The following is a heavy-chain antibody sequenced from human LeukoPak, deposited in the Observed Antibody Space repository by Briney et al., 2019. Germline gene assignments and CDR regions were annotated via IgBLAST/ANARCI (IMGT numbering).Heavy chain of an antibody. CDR1: KFAFSSYA. Sequence: GGSLRLSCAASKFAFSSYAMSWVRQAPGKGLEWVSAISGGGGNTYYADSVKGRFTISRDNSKNTLYLQMNSLRAEDTAVYYCARPSYYDSSGLFHYWGQGTLVTVSS. CDR3: ARPSYYDSSGLFHY. CDR2: ISGGGGNT. V-gene: IGHV3-23*01. D-gene: IGHD3-22*01. J-gene: IGHJ4*02.